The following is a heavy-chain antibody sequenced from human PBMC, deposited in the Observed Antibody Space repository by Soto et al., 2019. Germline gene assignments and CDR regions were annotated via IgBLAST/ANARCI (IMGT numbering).Heavy chain of an antibody. D-gene: IGHD3-22*01. CDR3: ARQIYDSDTGPNFQYYFES. CDR1: GYSFAGYW. V-gene: IGHV5-10-1*01. J-gene: IGHJ4*02. Sequence: GASLRISCKGSGYSFAGYWITWVRQKPGKGLEWMGRIDPSDSQTYYSSSFRGHVTISATKSITTVFLQWSSLRASDTAMYYCARQIYDSDTGPNFQYYFESWGQGTPVTVSS. CDR2: IDPSDSQT.